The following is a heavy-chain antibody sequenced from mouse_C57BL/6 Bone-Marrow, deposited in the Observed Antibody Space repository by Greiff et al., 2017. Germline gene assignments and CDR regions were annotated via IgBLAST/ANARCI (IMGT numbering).Heavy chain of an antibody. CDR1: GFNIKDDY. Sequence: EVQLKESGAELVRPGASVKLSCTASGFNIKDDYMHWVKQRPEQGLEWIGWIDPENGDTEYASKFQGKATITADTSSNTAYLQLSSLTSEDTAVYYCTTGDYDVPGFAYWGQGTLVTVSA. D-gene: IGHD2-4*01. CDR3: TTGDYDVPGFAY. J-gene: IGHJ3*01. CDR2: IDPENGDT. V-gene: IGHV14-4*01.